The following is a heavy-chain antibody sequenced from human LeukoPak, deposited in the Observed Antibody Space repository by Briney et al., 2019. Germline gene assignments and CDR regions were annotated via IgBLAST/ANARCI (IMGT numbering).Heavy chain of an antibody. D-gene: IGHD3-3*01. CDR2: IYSGGTT. V-gene: IGHV3-53*01. Sequence: QSGGSLRLSCAASGFTVTSSYRSRVRQAPGKGLEWVSVIYSGGTTYYADSVKGRFTISRDNSKNTLYLQMNSLRAEDTAVYYCGLDLWSAYYLDYWGQGTLVTVSS. CDR1: GFTVTSSY. CDR3: GLDLWSAYYLDY. J-gene: IGHJ4*02.